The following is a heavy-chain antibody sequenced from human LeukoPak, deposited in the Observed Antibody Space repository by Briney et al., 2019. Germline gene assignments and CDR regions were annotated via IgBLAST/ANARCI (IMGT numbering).Heavy chain of an antibody. D-gene: IGHD1-14*01. V-gene: IGHV5-51*01. Sequence: GESLKISCKGFGYSFTSYWIGWVRQMPGKGLEWMGIIYPGDSDTRYSPSFQGQVTISADKSISTAYLQWSSLKASDTAMYYCARHEPNTYYYYGMDVWGQGTTVTVSS. J-gene: IGHJ6*02. CDR3: ARHEPNTYYYYGMDV. CDR2: IYPGDSDT. CDR1: GYSFTSYW.